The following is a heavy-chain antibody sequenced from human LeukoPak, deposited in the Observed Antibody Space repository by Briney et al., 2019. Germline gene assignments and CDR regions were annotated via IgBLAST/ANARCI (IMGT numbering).Heavy chain of an antibody. J-gene: IGHJ6*03. CDR1: GYTFIHHY. CDR2: INPFDGLT. Sequence: ASVKVSCKASGYTFIHHYLHWVRQAPGQGLEWMGIINPFDGLTSYAQKLQGRVTMTSDTSTSTVYMELSSLRSEDTAVYYCARGEESPNYYYMDVWGKGTTVTVSS. V-gene: IGHV1-46*04. CDR3: ARGEESPNYYYMDV.